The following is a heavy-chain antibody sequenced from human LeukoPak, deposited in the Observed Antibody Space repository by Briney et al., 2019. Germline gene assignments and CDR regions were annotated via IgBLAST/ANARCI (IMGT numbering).Heavy chain of an antibody. D-gene: IGHD3-3*02. CDR1: GGSISSGDYY. CDR3: ARGIFGVVPHAFDI. CDR2: IYYSGST. J-gene: IGHJ3*02. V-gene: IGHV4-30-4*01. Sequence: SETLSLTCTVSGGSISSGDYYWSWIRQPPGKGLEWIGYIYYSGSTYYNPSLKSRVTISVDRSKNQFSLKLSSVTAADTAVYYCARGIFGVVPHAFDIWGQGTMVTVSS.